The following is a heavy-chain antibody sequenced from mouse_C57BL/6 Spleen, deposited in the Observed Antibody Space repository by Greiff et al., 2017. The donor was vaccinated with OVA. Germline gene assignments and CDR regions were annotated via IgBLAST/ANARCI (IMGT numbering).Heavy chain of an antibody. D-gene: IGHD2-4*01. J-gene: IGHJ4*01. CDR1: GFTFSSYA. CDR2: ISSGGDYI. V-gene: IGHV5-9-1*02. Sequence: EVKLMESGEGLVKPGGSLKLSCAASGFTFSSYAMSWVRQTPEKRLEWVAYISSGGDYIYYADTVKGRFTISRDNARNTLYLQMSSLKSEDTAMYYCTRDDYDRGYYYAMDYWGQGTSVTVSS. CDR3: TRDDYDRGYYYAMDY.